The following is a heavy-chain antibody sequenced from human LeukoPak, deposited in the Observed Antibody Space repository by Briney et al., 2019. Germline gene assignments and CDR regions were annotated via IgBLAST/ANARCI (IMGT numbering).Heavy chain of an antibody. D-gene: IGHD4-23*01. J-gene: IGHJ4*02. Sequence: SETVSLTCAVYGGSFSGYYWSWIRQPPGKGLEWIGEINHSGSTNYIPSLKSRVTISVDTSKNQFSLKLSSVTAADTAVYYCARRWPGFDYWGQGTLVTVSS. CDR2: INHSGST. CDR1: GGSFSGYY. CDR3: ARRWPGFDY. V-gene: IGHV4-34*01.